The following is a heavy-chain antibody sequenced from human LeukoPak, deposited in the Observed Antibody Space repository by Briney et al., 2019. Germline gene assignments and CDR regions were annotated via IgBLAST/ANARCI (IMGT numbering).Heavy chain of an antibody. CDR1: GFPFSSYW. D-gene: IGHD4-11*01. J-gene: IGHJ4*02. CDR2: IKQDGGET. Sequence: GSLRLSCAASGFPFSSYWMSWVRQAPGKGLEWVANIKQDGGETFHVDSVKGRFTISRDNAKNSLYLQMNSLRAEDTAVYYCTREDHSNYNYWGQGTLVTVSS. V-gene: IGHV3-7*01. CDR3: TREDHSNYNY.